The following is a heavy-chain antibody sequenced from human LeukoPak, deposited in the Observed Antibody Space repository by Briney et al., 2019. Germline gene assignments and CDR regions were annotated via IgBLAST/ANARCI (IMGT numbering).Heavy chain of an antibody. Sequence: GGSLRLSCAASGFTFSSYSMNWVRQAPGKGLEWVSSISSSSSYIYYADSVKGRFTISRDNAKNSLYLQMNSLRAEDTAVYYCARGCGDGGNPRDYWGQGTLVTVSS. J-gene: IGHJ4*02. CDR2: ISSSSSYI. D-gene: IGHD4-23*01. V-gene: IGHV3-21*01. CDR3: ARGCGDGGNPRDY. CDR1: GFTFSSYS.